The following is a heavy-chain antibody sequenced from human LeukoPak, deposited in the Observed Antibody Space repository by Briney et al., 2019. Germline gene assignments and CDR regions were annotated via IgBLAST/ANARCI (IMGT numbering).Heavy chain of an antibody. J-gene: IGHJ6*04. D-gene: IGHD6-19*01. CDR2: INSSGSTI. V-gene: IGHV3-48*03. CDR3: AREYRQWLVRYYYGMDV. Sequence: PGGSLRLSCAASGFTFSSYEMNWVRQAPGKGLEWVSYINSSGSTIYYADSVKGRFTISRDNAKNSLYLQMNSLRAEDTAVYYCAREYRQWLVRYYYGMDVWGKGTTVTVSS. CDR1: GFTFSSYE.